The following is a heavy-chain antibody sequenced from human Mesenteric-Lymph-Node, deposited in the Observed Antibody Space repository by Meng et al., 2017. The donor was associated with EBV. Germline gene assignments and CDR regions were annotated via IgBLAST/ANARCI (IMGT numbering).Heavy chain of an antibody. CDR1: GGSVSSDNYY. D-gene: IGHD3-10*01. CDR2: RYHSGYT. J-gene: IGHJ5*02. V-gene: IGHV4-61*03. CDR3: ARFQLLSFGEQT. Sequence: QVQLEESGPGLVKPSETLSLTCTVSGGSVSSDNYYWSWMRQPPGKRPEWIGSRYHSGYTDYNPSLKSRVTISLDTSKNHLSLKLASVTAADTAVYYCARFQLLSFGEQTWSQGSLVTVSS.